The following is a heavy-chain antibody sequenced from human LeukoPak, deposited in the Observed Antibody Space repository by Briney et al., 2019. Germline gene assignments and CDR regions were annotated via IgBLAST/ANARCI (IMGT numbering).Heavy chain of an antibody. CDR3: ARREYDSSGYSAFDI. D-gene: IGHD3-22*01. CDR1: GGCISCYY. J-gene: IGHJ3*02. CDR2: IYTSGST. V-gene: IGHV4-4*07. Sequence: SEILSINCNVAGGCISCYYWSLIRQPAGLRLLWIGRIYTSGSTYYNPSLKSRVTISVDTSKNQFSLKLSSVTAADTAVYYCARREYDSSGYSAFDIWGQGTMVTVSS.